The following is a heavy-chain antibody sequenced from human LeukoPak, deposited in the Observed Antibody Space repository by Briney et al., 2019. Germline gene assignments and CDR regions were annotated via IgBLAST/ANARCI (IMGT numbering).Heavy chain of an antibody. V-gene: IGHV3-23*01. CDR1: GFTFSSYA. CDR2: ISGSGGTT. J-gene: IGHJ4*02. D-gene: IGHD6-13*01. CDR3: AKAGYSSSWPFDY. Sequence: GGSLRLSCAASGFTFSSYAVSWVRQAPGKGLEWVSAISGSGGTTYYADSVKGRFTISRDNSKNTLSLQMSSLRAEDTAVYYCAKAGYSSSWPFDYWGQGTLVTVSS.